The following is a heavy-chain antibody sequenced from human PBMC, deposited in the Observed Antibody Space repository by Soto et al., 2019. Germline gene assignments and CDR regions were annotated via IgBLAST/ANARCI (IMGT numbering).Heavy chain of an antibody. CDR1: GGSIYTGDYY. Sequence: SETLSLTCTVSGGSIYTGDYYWSWIRQPPGKGLEWIGSIYYIGDTEYNPSLKSRLTMSVDTSKNQFSLRLTSVTAADTAVYYCARDPPVETXXFTGMDVWGQGTTVTVSS. CDR2: IYYIGDT. CDR3: ARDPPVETXXFTGMDV. J-gene: IGHJ6*02. V-gene: IGHV4-30-4*01.